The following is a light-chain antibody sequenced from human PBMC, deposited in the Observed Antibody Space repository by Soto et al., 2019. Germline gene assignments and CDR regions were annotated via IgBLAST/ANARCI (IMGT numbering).Light chain of an antibody. J-gene: IGKJ1*01. CDR1: QTISSSH. V-gene: IGKV3-20*01. CDR2: GAS. Sequence: EIVLTQSPGTLSLSPGERATLSCRASQTISSSHLAWYQQKPGQAPRLLIYGASSRATDIPDRFSGSGSGADFPLTISRLKPEDFAVYYCQHYDSSLRTFGPGTKVEIK. CDR3: QHYDSSLRT.